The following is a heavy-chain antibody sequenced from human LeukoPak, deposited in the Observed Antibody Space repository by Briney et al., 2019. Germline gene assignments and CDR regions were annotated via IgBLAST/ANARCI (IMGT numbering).Heavy chain of an antibody. Sequence: PSETLFLTCAVSGYSISSGYYWGWIRQPPGKGLEWIGSIYHSGSTYYNPSLKSRVTISVDTSKNQFSLKLSSVTAADTAVYYCARTRYDAFDIWGQGTMVTVSS. D-gene: IGHD3-16*02. CDR2: IYHSGST. V-gene: IGHV4-38-2*01. CDR1: GYSISSGYY. J-gene: IGHJ3*02. CDR3: ARTRYDAFDI.